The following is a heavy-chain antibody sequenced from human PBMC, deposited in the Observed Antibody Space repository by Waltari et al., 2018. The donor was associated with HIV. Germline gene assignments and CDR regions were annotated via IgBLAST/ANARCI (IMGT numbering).Heavy chain of an antibody. CDR3: VRGGTHP. V-gene: IGHV1-2*02. Sequence: QEQLVQSGAEVKQPGDTVNVSCSASGYSFNDYYIHWIRQAPGQGLESVGWVNPKNGVAHYAQKFEGRVTISSDTSSRTVYMDFRRLTSDDTAVFYCVRGGTHPWGQGTLITVSS. D-gene: IGHD1-1*01. CDR2: VNPKNGVA. J-gene: IGHJ5*02. CDR1: GYSFNDYY.